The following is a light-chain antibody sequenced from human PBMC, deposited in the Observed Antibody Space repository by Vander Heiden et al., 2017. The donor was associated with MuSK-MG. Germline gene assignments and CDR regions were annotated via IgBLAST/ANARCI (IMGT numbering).Light chain of an antibody. Sequence: DIQMTQSPSSLSASVGDRVTITCQASQDISNHLNWYQQKPGKAPKLLIYDASNLETGIQSRFSGSGYGTNFTFAISRRQPEDIGTYYCQQYNSFHQADTFGQGTKVDIK. CDR3: QQYNSFHQADT. CDR2: DAS. V-gene: IGKV1-33*01. J-gene: IGKJ3*01. CDR1: QDISNH.